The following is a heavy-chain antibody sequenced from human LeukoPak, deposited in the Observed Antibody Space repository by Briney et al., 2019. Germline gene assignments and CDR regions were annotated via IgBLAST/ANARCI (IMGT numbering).Heavy chain of an antibody. CDR2: TNSDGSST. D-gene: IGHD2-2*01. CDR3: ARLSSTSCLDY. Sequence: QPGGSLRLSCAASGFTFSSYWMHWVRQAPGKGLVWVSRTNSDGSSTSYADSVKGRFTISRDNAKNTLYLQMNSLRAEDTAVYYCARLSSTSCLDYWGQGTLVTVSS. J-gene: IGHJ4*02. V-gene: IGHV3-74*01. CDR1: GFTFSSYW.